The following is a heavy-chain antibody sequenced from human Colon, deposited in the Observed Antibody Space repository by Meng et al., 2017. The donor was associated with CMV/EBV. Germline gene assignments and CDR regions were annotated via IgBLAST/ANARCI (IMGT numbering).Heavy chain of an antibody. CDR3: ARDGFTYGYYFDY. V-gene: IGHV3-74*03. CDR1: GFTFSSHW. CDR2: INTDGSYV. J-gene: IGHJ4*02. D-gene: IGHD5-18*01. Sequence: GGSLRLSCAASGFTFSSHWMHWVRQAPGKGLVSVSRINTDGSYVTYADSVKGRFTISRDNAKNTLYLQMNSLRAEDTAVYYCARDGFTYGYYFDYWGQGTLVTVSS.